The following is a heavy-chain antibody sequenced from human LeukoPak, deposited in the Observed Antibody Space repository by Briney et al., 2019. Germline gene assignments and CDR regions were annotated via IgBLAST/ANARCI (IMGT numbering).Heavy chain of an antibody. J-gene: IGHJ6*02. CDR1: GFRLSTHI. CDR3: ARRSVVVVAAQDYYLMDV. CDR2: ISNDGSNQ. V-gene: IGHV3-30-3*01. D-gene: IGHD2-15*01. Sequence: PGRSVRLSCTASGFRLSTHIMHWVRQAPGKGLEWVALISNDGSNQYYADSVKGRFTISRDNSNNMLSLQMNSLRPEDTALYYCARRSVVVVAAQDYYLMDVWGQGTTVTVSS.